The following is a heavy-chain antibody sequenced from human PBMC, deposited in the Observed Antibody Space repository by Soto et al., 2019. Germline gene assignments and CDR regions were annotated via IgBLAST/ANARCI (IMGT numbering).Heavy chain of an antibody. CDR1: GYTFTSYY. V-gene: IGHV1-46*01. CDR2: INPSGGST. Sequence: ASVKVSCKASGYTFTSYYMHWVRQAPGQGLEWMGIINPSGGSTSYAQKFQGRVTMTRNTSISTAYMELSSLRSEDTAVYYCARTPLRFLMDVWGQGTTVTVSS. D-gene: IGHD3-3*01. J-gene: IGHJ6*02. CDR3: ARTPLRFLMDV.